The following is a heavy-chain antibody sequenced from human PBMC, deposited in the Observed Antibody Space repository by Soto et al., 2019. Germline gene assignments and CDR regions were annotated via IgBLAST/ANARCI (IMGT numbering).Heavy chain of an antibody. J-gene: IGHJ4*02. CDR3: AGDGGRHSGGIDY. Sequence: QVQLVQSGAEEKKPGSSVKVSCKASGGTFSSYSINWVRQAPGQGLEWMGEIIPIFGTANYAQKFQGRVTLTADESTSTAYMELSSLRSEDTAVYYGAGDGGRHSGGIDYWGQGILVTVSS. D-gene: IGHD1-26*01. CDR2: IIPIFGTA. V-gene: IGHV1-69*01. CDR1: GGTFSSYS.